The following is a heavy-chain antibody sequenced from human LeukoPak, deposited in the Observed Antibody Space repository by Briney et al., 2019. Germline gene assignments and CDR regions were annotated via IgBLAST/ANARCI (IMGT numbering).Heavy chain of an antibody. CDR3: ARGTPKYDSESGDYPGY. CDR1: GYTFISYY. Sequence: ASVKVSCKASGYTFISYYIHWVRQAPGQGLEWMGILSPSGGSTDYAQKFQGRVTMTRDMSTTTVYMELSSLKSDDTAVYYCARGTPKYDSESGDYPGYWGQGTLVTVSS. CDR2: LSPSGGST. J-gene: IGHJ4*02. D-gene: IGHD3-22*01. V-gene: IGHV1-46*01.